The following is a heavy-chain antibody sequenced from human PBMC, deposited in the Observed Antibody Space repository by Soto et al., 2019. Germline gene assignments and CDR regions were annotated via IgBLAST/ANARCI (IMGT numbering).Heavy chain of an antibody. Sequence: QVQLVQSGAEVKKPGAAVEVSCKASGYTFTSHYVHWVRQAPGQGLEWMGLINANSGTTSYAQKFQGRVTMTRDTSTSTVYMELSSLRFEDTAVYYCARDRNLETSAWARDYWGQGNLVTVSS. V-gene: IGHV1-46*03. CDR1: GYTFTSHY. CDR2: INANSGTT. D-gene: IGHD6-19*01. CDR3: ARDRNLETSAWARDY. J-gene: IGHJ4*02.